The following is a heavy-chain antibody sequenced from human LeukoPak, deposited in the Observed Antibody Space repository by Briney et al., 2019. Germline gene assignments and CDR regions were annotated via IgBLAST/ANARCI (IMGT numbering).Heavy chain of an antibody. D-gene: IGHD3-22*01. CDR2: ISSSSSYI. V-gene: IGHV3-21*04. J-gene: IGHJ1*01. CDR1: GFTFSTYT. Sequence: GGSLRLSCAASGFTFSTYTMNWVRQAPGKGLEWVSFISSSSSYIYYADSVKGRFTISRDNAKNSLYLQMNSLRAEDMAVYYCAREGGNYDSSGYYGPNEHWGQGTLVTVSS. CDR3: AREGGNYDSSGYYGPNEH.